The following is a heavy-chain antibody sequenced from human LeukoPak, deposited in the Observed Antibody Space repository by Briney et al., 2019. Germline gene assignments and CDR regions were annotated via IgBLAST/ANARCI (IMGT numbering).Heavy chain of an antibody. V-gene: IGHV4-39*01. CDR3: ARQGYDMSWFDP. D-gene: IGHD3-9*01. CDR2: IYFSGSN. Sequence: PSETLSLTCTVSGDSISSTSHYWGWIRQPPGKGLEWIGCIYFSGSNYCNPSLKSRLTISVDTSKNQFSLKLSSVTAADTAVYYCARQGYDMSWFDPWGQGTLVTVSS. CDR1: GDSISSTSHY. J-gene: IGHJ5*02.